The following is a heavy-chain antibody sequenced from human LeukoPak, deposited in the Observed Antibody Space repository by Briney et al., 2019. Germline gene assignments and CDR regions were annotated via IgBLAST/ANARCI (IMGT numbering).Heavy chain of an antibody. V-gene: IGHV3-30*04. CDR1: GFTFSSYA. CDR3: AKASDSSGYYHFDY. D-gene: IGHD3-22*01. CDR2: ISYDGSNK. J-gene: IGHJ4*02. Sequence: PGRSLRLSCAASGFTFSSYAMHWVRQAPGKGLEWVAVISYDGSNKYYADSVKGRFTISRDNSKNTLYLQMNSLRAEDTAVYYCAKASDSSGYYHFDYWGQGTLVTVSS.